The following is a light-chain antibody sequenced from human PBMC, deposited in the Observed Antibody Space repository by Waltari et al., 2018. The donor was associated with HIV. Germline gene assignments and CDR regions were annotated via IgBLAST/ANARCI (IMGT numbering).Light chain of an antibody. V-gene: IGKV3-15*01. CDR2: GAS. CDR1: KRVSSN. J-gene: IGKJ5*01. CDR3: QQYNNWIT. Sequence: EIVMTQSPATLSVSPGERTHLSCRASKRVSSNLTWYQQKPGQAPRLLIYGASTRATGSPARFSGSGSVTEFTLTISSLQSEDFAVYYCQQYNNWITFGQGTRLEIK.